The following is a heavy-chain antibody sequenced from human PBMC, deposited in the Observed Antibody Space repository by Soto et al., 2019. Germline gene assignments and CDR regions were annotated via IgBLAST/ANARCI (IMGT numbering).Heavy chain of an antibody. Sequence: EVQLVESGGGLVKPGGSLRLSCAASGFTFSNAWMSWVRQAPGKGLEWVGRIKSKTDGGTTDYAAPVKGRFTISRDDSKNTLYLQMNSLKTEDTAVYYCTTPIMVRGVRSLPDYYYYMDVWGKGTTVTVSS. CDR2: IKSKTDGGTT. D-gene: IGHD3-10*01. CDR3: TTPIMVRGVRSLPDYYYYMDV. J-gene: IGHJ6*03. V-gene: IGHV3-15*01. CDR1: GFTFSNAW.